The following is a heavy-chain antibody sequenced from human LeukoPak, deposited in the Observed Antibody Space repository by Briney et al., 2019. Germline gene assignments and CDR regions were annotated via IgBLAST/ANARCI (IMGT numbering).Heavy chain of an antibody. CDR1: GFTFNTYN. CDR3: ARYCGYGYAIDS. CDR2: ISHGRTRI. D-gene: IGHD5-18*01. Sequence: GGSLRLSCAASGFTFNTYNLNWVRQAPGKGLEWVSYISHGRTRIFYADSVEGRFTLSRDDAKNSLYLQMNSLRVEDTAVYYCARYCGYGYAIDSWGQGTLVTVSS. J-gene: IGHJ4*02. V-gene: IGHV3-48*01.